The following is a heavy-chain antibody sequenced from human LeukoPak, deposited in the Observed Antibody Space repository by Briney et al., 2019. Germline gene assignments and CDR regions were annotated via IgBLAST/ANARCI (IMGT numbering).Heavy chain of an antibody. V-gene: IGHV1-2*06. J-gene: IGHJ4*02. Sequence: ASVTVSFTASGYTFTGYYMHWVRQAPGQGLEWMGRINPNSGGTNYAQKFQGRVTMTRDTSISTAYMELSRLRSDDTAVYYCTRIVGATLSFDYWGQGTLVTVSS. D-gene: IGHD1-26*01. CDR3: TRIVGATLSFDY. CDR1: GYTFTGYY. CDR2: INPNSGGT.